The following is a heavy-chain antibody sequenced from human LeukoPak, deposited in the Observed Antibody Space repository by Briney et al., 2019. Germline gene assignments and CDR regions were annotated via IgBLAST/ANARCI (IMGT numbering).Heavy chain of an antibody. CDR1: GGSISSYY. J-gene: IGHJ3*02. V-gene: IGHV4-4*07. CDR2: IYTSGST. CDR3: ARGGMLTATSHDAFDI. Sequence: PSETLSLTCTVSGGSISSYYWSWIRQPAGKGLEWIGRIYTSGSTNYNPSLKSRVTMSVDTSKNQFSLNLSSVTAADTAVYYCARGGMLTATSHDAFDIWGQGTMVTVS. D-gene: IGHD2-21*02.